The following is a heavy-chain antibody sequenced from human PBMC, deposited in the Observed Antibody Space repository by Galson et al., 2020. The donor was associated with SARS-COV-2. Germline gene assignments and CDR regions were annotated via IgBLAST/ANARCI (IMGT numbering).Heavy chain of an antibody. CDR1: GGSISSGGYY. V-gene: IGHV4-31*03. J-gene: IGHJ2*01. D-gene: IGHD6-13*01. CDR3: AGMIAAAGYWYFDL. Sequence: SQTLSLTCTVSGGSISSGGYYWSWIRQHPGTGLEWIGYIYYSGSTYYNPSLKSRVTISVDTSKNQFSLKLSSVTAADTAVYYCAGMIAAAGYWYFDLWGRGTLVTVSS. CDR2: IYYSGST.